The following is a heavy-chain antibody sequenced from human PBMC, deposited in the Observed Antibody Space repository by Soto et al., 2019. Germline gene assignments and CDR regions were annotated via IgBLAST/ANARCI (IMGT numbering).Heavy chain of an antibody. CDR1: GGSITRGEYY. CDR3: ASDYAAGGILGFFAMDV. D-gene: IGHD6-13*01. V-gene: IGHV4-30-4*08. J-gene: IGHJ6*02. Sequence: SETLSLTCTVSGGSITRGEYYWTWIRLTPGRGLEWIGYIYYSGTTYYHPSLKSRLTISVDMSTDQVSLQLKSVTAADSAIYYCASDYAAGGILGFFAMDVWGQGTTVTGSS. CDR2: IYYSGTT.